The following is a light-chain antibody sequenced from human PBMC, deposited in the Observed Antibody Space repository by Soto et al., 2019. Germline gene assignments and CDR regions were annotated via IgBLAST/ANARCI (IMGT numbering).Light chain of an antibody. Sequence: QSVLTQPASVSGSPGQSITISCTGTSSDVGSYNIVSWYQQHPGKAPKFMIYEVNKRPSGVSNRFSGSKSGNTASLTISGLQAEDEADYYCCSYAGSSTSYVFGTGTKVTVL. CDR2: EVN. V-gene: IGLV2-23*02. CDR1: SSDVGSYNI. J-gene: IGLJ1*01. CDR3: CSYAGSSTSYV.